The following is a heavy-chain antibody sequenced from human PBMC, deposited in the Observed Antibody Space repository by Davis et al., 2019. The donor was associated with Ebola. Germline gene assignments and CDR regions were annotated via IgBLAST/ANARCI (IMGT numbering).Heavy chain of an antibody. CDR3: ASRLGRRPRVY. V-gene: IGHV3-7*01. CDR2: IRPDGSER. J-gene: IGHJ4*02. CDR1: GFTFSSYW. D-gene: IGHD1-26*01. Sequence: GESLKISCAASGFTFSSYWMKWVRQAPGKGLEWVANIRPDGSERNYVDSVRGRFTISRDNAKNSLYLQMNSLTVEDTAVYYCASRLGRRPRVYWGQGTLVTVSS.